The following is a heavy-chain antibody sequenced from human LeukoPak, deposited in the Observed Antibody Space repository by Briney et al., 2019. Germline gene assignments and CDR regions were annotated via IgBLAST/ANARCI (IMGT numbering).Heavy chain of an antibody. CDR1: GYTFTDYY. J-gene: IGHJ4*02. CDR2: IRPSTGDT. D-gene: IGHD1-14*01. V-gene: IGHV1-18*01. Sequence: ASVKVSCKTSGYTFTDYYLHWVRQAPGQGLEWMGWIRPSTGDTDYALNLQGRVTLTTDTSTSTAYMELRSLRSDDTAVYYCARVRDHLFDYWGQRTLVTVSS. CDR3: ARVRDHLFDY.